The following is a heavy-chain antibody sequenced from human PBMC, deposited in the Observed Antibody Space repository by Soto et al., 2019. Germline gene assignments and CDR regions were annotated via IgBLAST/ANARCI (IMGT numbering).Heavy chain of an antibody. Sequence: QVQLVQSGAEVKKPGASVKVSCKASGYTFTSYDMHWVRQAPAQGLEWMGIIKPSGGITSYAQKLQGIVVMTMDTATSTVYMVLGCLSAEEKAVYYCTRAIPAACLFDPLGQGNLVNVS. CDR1: GYTFTSYD. V-gene: IGHV1-46*04. CDR2: IKPSGGIT. J-gene: IGHJ5*02. CDR3: TRAIPAACLFDP. D-gene: IGHD2-2*01.